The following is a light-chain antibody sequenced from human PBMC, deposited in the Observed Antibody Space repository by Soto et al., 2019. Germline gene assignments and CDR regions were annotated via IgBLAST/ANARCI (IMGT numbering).Light chain of an antibody. CDR1: QSISSW. CDR2: TAS. CDR3: QQYNSYWT. J-gene: IGKJ1*01. Sequence: DIQMTQSPSTLSASVGDRVTITCRASQSISSWLAWYQQKPGKAPNLLIYTASSLQIGVPSRFSGSGSGTEFTLTISSLQPDDVATYYCQQYNSYWTFGQGTKVEIK. V-gene: IGKV1-5*03.